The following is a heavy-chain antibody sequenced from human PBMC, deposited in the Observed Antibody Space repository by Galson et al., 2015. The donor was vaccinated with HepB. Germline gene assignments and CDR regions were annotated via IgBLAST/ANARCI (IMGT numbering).Heavy chain of an antibody. V-gene: IGHV3-30*18. Sequence: SLRLSCAASGFNFAHYGMHWVRQAPGKGLEWVAFVSNDGSRRYYSDSVKGRFNISRDNSQNTVSFQPNSLRLEDSGVDYCAKDGRWRSANGDHFHHWGQGTLFIVSS. D-gene: IGHD5-24*01. CDR3: AKDGRWRSANGDHFHH. J-gene: IGHJ4*02. CDR2: VSNDGSRR. CDR1: GFNFAHYG.